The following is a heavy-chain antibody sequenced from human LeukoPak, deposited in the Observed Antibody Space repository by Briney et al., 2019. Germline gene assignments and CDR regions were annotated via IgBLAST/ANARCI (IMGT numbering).Heavy chain of an antibody. V-gene: IGHV4-59*01. CDR3: ARSGYYDILTGYPYPRYFDY. D-gene: IGHD3-9*01. CDR1: GGSISSYY. J-gene: IGHJ4*02. Sequence: SETLSLTCTVSGGSISSYYWSWIRQPPGKGLEWIGYIYYSGSTNYNPSLKSRVTISVDTSKNQFSLKLSSVTAADTAVYYCARSGYYDILTGYPYPRYFDYWGQGTLVTVSS. CDR2: IYYSGST.